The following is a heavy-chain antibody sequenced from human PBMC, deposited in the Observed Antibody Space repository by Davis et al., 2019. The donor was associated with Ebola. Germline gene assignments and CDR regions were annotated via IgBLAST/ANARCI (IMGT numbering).Heavy chain of an antibody. CDR2: INPNTGDT. D-gene: IGHD3/OR15-3a*01. J-gene: IGHJ4*02. CDR3: TRTESNYDCWAAAYTPFHY. Sequence: ASVKVSCKASGYTLTDYQMHWVRQATGQGLEWMGWINPNTGDTKYGRKFQGWVTMTRDTSMSTAYMELSRLRSDDTAVYYCTRTESNYDCWAAAYTPFHYWGQGSLVIVSS. CDR1: GYTLTDYQ. V-gene: IGHV1-2*04.